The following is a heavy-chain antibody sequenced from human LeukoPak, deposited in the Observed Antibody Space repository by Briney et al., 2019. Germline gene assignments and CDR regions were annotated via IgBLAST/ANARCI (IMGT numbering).Heavy chain of an antibody. CDR3: ARPVGQSAFDI. D-gene: IGHD3-16*01. CDR2: INHSGST. Sequence: SETLSLTCAVYGGSFSGYYWSWIRQPPGKGLEWIGEINHSGSTNYNRSLKSRVTISVHTSKHQFSLKLSSVTAADTAVYYCARPVGQSAFDIWGQGTMVTVSS. J-gene: IGHJ3*02. CDR1: GGSFSGYY. V-gene: IGHV4-34*01.